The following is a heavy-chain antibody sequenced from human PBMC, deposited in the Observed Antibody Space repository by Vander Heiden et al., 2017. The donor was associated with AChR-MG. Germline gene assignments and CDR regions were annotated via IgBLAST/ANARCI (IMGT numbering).Heavy chain of an antibody. Sequence: QLQLVQSGPEVKKPGTSVKVSCKASGFTFTSSAVQWVRQARGQRLEWRGWIVVGSGNTNYAQKFQERVTITRDMSTSTAYMELSSLRSEDTDVYYCAADGWAHGDFNYYYYYMDVWGKGTTVTVSS. CDR2: IVVGSGNT. J-gene: IGHJ6*03. D-gene: IGHD4-17*01. CDR3: AADGWAHGDFNYYYYYMDV. CDR1: GFTFTSSA. V-gene: IGHV1-58*01.